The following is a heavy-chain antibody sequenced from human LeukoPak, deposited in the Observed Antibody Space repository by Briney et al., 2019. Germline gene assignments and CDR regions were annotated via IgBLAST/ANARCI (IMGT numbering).Heavy chain of an antibody. D-gene: IGHD4-23*01. Sequence: ASVKVSCKASGYTFTSYYMHWVRQAPGQGLEWMGIINPSGGSTSYALKFQGRVTMTRDTSTSTVYMELSSLRSDDTAVYYCARVTVVTLDDDYWGQGTLVTVSS. CDR2: INPSGGST. J-gene: IGHJ4*02. CDR1: GYTFTSYY. V-gene: IGHV1-46*01. CDR3: ARVTVVTLDDDY.